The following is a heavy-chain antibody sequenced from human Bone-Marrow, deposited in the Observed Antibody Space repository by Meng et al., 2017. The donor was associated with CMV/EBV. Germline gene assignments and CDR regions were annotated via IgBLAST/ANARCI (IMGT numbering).Heavy chain of an antibody. D-gene: IGHD1-26*01. CDR3: ARDYRY. CDR1: GYTFTDYY. Sequence: ASVKVSCKASGYTFTDYYLHWVRQAPGQGLEWMAWMNPNNGDTNYAQKFQARVTMTRDTSIRMVYMELSSLRSDDTAVYYGARDYRYWGQGTLVTVSS. CDR2: MNPNNGDT. V-gene: IGHV1-2*02. J-gene: IGHJ4*02.